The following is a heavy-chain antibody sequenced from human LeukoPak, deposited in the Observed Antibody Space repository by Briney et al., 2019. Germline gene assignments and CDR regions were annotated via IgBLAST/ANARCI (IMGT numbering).Heavy chain of an antibody. Sequence: GGSLRLSCAASGFTFSSYAMSRVRQAPGEGLEWVSYISSSGSTIYYADSVKGRFTISRDNAKNSLYLQMNSLRAEDTAVYYCARDPADLGYCSGGSCPIWGQGTMATVSS. J-gene: IGHJ3*02. D-gene: IGHD2-15*01. CDR1: GFTFSSYA. CDR2: ISSSGSTI. V-gene: IGHV3-48*04. CDR3: ARDPADLGYCSGGSCPI.